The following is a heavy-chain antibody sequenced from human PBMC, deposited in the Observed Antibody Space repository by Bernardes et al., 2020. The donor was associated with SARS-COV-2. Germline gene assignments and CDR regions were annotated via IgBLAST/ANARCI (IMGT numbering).Heavy chain of an antibody. CDR3: ARQEFIAAAGTRWFDP. D-gene: IGHD6-13*01. CDR2: IFYSGST. J-gene: IGHJ5*02. V-gene: IGHV4-39*01. Sequence: SETLSLTCIVSGGSISSSFFYWGWIRQPPGKGLEWIGSIFYSGSTHYNPSLKSRITMSVDTSNNQFSLKLSSVSAADTAVYHCARQEFIAAAGTRWFDPWGQGTLVTVST. CDR1: GGSISSSFFY.